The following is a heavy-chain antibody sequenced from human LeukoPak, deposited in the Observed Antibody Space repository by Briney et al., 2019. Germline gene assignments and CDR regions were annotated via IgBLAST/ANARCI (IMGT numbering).Heavy chain of an antibody. D-gene: IGHD5-24*01. CDR1: GFTFDDYA. V-gene: IGHV3-9*01. Sequence: GGSLRLSCAASGFTFDDYAMHWVRQAPGKGLEWVSGVSWNSCSIGYADSVKGRFTISRDNAKNSLYLQMNSLRAEDTALYYCAKDPGGDGYNYPDYWGQGTLVTVSS. CDR3: AKDPGGDGYNYPDY. CDR2: VSWNSCSI. J-gene: IGHJ4*02.